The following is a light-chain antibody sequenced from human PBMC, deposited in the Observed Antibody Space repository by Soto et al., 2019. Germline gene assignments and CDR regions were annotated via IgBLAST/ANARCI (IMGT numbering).Light chain of an antibody. CDR2: DAS. CDR1: QGISNL. V-gene: IGKV1-9*01. CDR3: QQLNSAPFT. Sequence: DIQMTQSPSSLSASVGDTVNITCRATQGISNLLAWYQQKPGKAPRLLIYDASTLQSGVPSRFGGSGSGTDFTLTISSLQPEDFATYYCQQLNSAPFTFGGGTKVEIE. J-gene: IGKJ4*01.